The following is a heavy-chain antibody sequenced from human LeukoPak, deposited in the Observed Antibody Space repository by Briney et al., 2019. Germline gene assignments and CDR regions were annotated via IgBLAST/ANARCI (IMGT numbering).Heavy chain of an antibody. CDR3: ARAKLGTPPYYYYYMDV. CDR1: GGSISSYY. CDR2: IYTSGST. V-gene: IGHV4-4*07. J-gene: IGHJ6*03. D-gene: IGHD1-26*01. Sequence: SETLSLTCTVSGGSISSYYWSWIRQPAGKGLEWIGRIYTSGSTNYNPSLKSRVTMSVDTSKNQFSLKLSSVTAADTAVYYCARAKLGTPPYYYYYMDVWGKGTTVTVSS.